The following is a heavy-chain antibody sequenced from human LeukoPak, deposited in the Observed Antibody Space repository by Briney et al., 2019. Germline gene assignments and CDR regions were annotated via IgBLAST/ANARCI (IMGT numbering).Heavy chain of an antibody. J-gene: IGHJ4*02. CDR3: ARDDYDFWSGYEPYLDY. Sequence: ASVKVSCKASGYTFTAYGVSWVRQPPGQGLEWMGWISGYNGDTKYTQKLQGRVTMTTDTSRSTAYMELGSLRSDDTAVYYCARDDYDFWSGYEPYLDYWGQGTLVTVSS. CDR2: ISGYNGDT. CDR1: GYTFTAYG. D-gene: IGHD3-3*01. V-gene: IGHV1-18*01.